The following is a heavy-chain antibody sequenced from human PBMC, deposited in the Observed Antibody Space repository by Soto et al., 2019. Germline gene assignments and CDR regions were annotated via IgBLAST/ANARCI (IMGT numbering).Heavy chain of an antibody. CDR2: INPSGGST. CDR3: ARPRVATNYYYGMDV. D-gene: IGHD5-12*01. V-gene: IGHV1-46*01. CDR1: GYTFTSYY. Sequence: GASVKVSCKASGYTFTSYYMHWVRQAPGQGLEWMGIINPSGGSTSYAQKFQGRVTMTRDTSTSTVYMELSSLRSEDTAVYYCARPRVATNYYYGMDVWGQGTTVTVSS. J-gene: IGHJ6*02.